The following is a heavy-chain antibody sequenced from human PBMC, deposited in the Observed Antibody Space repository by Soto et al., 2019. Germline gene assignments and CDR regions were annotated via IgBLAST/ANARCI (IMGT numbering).Heavy chain of an antibody. CDR1: GFTFSSYA. D-gene: IGHD6-19*01. CDR3: ARAGYSSGWYALGMDV. CDR2: ISGSDGST. Sequence: GGSLRLSCAASGFTFSSYAMNWVRQAPGKGLEWVSAISGSDGSTYYADSVKGRFTISRDNSKNTLYLQMNSLRAEDTAVYYCARAGYSSGWYALGMDVWGQGTTVTVSS. V-gene: IGHV3-23*01. J-gene: IGHJ6*02.